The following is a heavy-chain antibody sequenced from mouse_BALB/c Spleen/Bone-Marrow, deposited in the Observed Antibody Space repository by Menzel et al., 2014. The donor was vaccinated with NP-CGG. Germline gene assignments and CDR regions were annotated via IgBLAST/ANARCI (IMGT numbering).Heavy chain of an antibody. CDR3: ARSGSSGYHYYAMDY. CDR2: VSYSGST. CDR1: GDSITSGY. Sequence: EVHLVESGPSLVKPSQTLSLTCSVTGDSITSGYWNWIRKFPGNKLEYMGYVSYSGSTYYNPSLKSRISITRDTSKNLYYLQLNSVTTKDTATYYYARSGSSGYHYYAMDYWGQGTSVTVSS. V-gene: IGHV3-8*02. J-gene: IGHJ4*01. D-gene: IGHD3-1*01.